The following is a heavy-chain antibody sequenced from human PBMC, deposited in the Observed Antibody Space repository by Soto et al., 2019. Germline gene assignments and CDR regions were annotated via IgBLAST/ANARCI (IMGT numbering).Heavy chain of an antibody. CDR2: LSGSGVST. CDR3: AKGGGSKDYYDTSGYYLYYYYAMDV. V-gene: IGHV3-23*01. Sequence: EVQLLESGGGLVQPGGSLRLSCAASGFTFSSYAMTWVRQAPGKGLEWVSALSGSGVSTYYADSVKGRFTIARDNSKNTLCPQMNILAAVDTAVYYCAKGGGSKDYYDTSGYYLYYYYAMDVWGQGNTVTVSS. J-gene: IGHJ6*02. D-gene: IGHD3-22*01. CDR1: GFTFSSYA.